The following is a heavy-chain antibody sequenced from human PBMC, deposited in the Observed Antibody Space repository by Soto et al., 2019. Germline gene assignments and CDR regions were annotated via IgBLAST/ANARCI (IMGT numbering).Heavy chain of an antibody. D-gene: IGHD5-18*01. V-gene: IGHV1-18*01. CDR1: GYTFTSYG. CDR2: ISAYNGNT. CDR3: AKSPVDTGNWYFDL. J-gene: IGHJ2*01. Sequence: GASVKVSCKASGYTFTSYGISWVRQAPGQGLEWMGWISAYNGNTNYAQKLQGRVTMTTDTSTSTAYMELRSLRSDDTAVYYCAKSPVDTGNWYFDLWGRGTLVTVSS.